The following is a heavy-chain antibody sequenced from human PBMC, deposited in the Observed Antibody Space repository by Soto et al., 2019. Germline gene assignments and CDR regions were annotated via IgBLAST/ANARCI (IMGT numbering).Heavy chain of an antibody. CDR1: GGSISSGGYY. CDR3: AGRVGLPAPGNYFNY. D-gene: IGHD6-13*01. Sequence: SETLSLTCTVSGGSISSGGYYWSWIRQHPGKGLEWIGYIYYSGSTYYNPSLKSRVTISVDTSKNQFSLKLSSVTAADTAVYYCAGRVGLPAPGNYFNYWGQGTLVTVSS. V-gene: IGHV4-31*03. J-gene: IGHJ4*02. CDR2: IYYSGST.